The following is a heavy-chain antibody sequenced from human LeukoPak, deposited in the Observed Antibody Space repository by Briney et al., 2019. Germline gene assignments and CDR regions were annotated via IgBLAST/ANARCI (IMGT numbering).Heavy chain of an antibody. Sequence: GGSLRLSCAASGFTFSSYSMNWVRQAPGKELEWVSSISSSSSYIYYADSVKGRFTISRDNAKNSLYLQMNSLRAEDTAVYYCARADWDTAMIDYWGQGTLVTVSS. J-gene: IGHJ4*02. CDR3: ARADWDTAMIDY. CDR1: GFTFSSYS. CDR2: ISSSSSYI. V-gene: IGHV3-21*01. D-gene: IGHD5-18*01.